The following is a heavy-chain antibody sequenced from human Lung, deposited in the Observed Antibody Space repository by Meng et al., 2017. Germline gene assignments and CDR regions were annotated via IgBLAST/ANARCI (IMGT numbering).Heavy chain of an antibody. V-gene: IGHV4-30-4*01. CDR3: ARGQKGYFDL. CDR2: IYNSGST. Sequence: QGHRCESGPGLVKPSQTLSLPCTVSGGSISSSNYYWSWIRQPPGKGLEWSGHIYNSGSTYYNPSLKSRITISVDTSKNQFSLKLSSVTAADTAVYYCARGQKGYFDLWGRGTLVTVSS. J-gene: IGHJ2*01. CDR1: GGSISSSNYY.